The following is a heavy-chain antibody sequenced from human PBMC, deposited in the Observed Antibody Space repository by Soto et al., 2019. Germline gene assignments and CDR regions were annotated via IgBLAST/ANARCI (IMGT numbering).Heavy chain of an antibody. J-gene: IGHJ6*02. D-gene: IGHD2-2*02. Sequence: GESLKISCNGSGYSFTSYWIGWVRQMPGKGLEWMGIIYPGDSDTRYSPSFQGQVTISADKSISTAYLQWSSLKASDTAMYYCARQRDIVVVPAAIHYYYGMDVWGQGTTVTVSS. CDR2: IYPGDSDT. V-gene: IGHV5-51*01. CDR1: GYSFTSYW. CDR3: ARQRDIVVVPAAIHYYYGMDV.